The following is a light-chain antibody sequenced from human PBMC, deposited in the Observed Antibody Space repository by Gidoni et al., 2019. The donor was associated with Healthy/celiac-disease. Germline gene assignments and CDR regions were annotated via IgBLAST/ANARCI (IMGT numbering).Light chain of an antibody. Sequence: EMVLTQSPGTLSLSPGERATLSCRASQRVSSSYLAWYQQKPGQAPRLLIYGASSRATGIPDRFSGSGSGTDFTLTISRLEPEDFAVYYCQQYGSSTGYTFGQGTKLEIK. CDR3: QQYGSSTGYT. CDR1: QRVSSSY. CDR2: GAS. V-gene: IGKV3-20*01. J-gene: IGKJ2*01.